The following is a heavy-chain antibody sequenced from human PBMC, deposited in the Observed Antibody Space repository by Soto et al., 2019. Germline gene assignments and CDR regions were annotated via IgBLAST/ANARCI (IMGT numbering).Heavy chain of an antibody. CDR1: GCSISSNY. Sequence: SETLSLTCTVSGCSISSNYGRWIRQSPGKGLEWIGYISNSGNTKYNPSLESRVTMSVDTSKNQFSLKLRSVTAADTAVDYCAGHGWVVRGVGSYWFDRWGKGTQVTVSS. CDR2: ISNSGNT. CDR3: AGHGWVVRGVGSYWFDR. V-gene: IGHV4-59*01. J-gene: IGHJ5*02. D-gene: IGHD2-15*01.